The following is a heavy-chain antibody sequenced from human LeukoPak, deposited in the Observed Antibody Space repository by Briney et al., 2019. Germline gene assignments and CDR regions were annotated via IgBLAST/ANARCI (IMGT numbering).Heavy chain of an antibody. V-gene: IGHV1-8*01. D-gene: IGHD6-13*01. CDR1: GYTFTSYD. CDR2: MNPNSGNT. J-gene: IGHJ4*02. CDR3: ARSYSSSWYPEDYFDY. Sequence: ASVKVSCKASGYTFTSYDINWVRQATGQGLEWMGWMNPNSGNTGYAQKFQGRVTMTRNTSISTAYMELSSLRSEDTAVYYCARSYSSSWYPEDYFDYWGQGTLVTVSS.